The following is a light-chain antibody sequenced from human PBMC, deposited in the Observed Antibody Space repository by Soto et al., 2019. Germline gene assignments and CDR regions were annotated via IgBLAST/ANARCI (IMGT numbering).Light chain of an antibody. Sequence: DIVMTQSPDSLAVSLGERATINCKSSQSVLFSSNNKNYLAWYQQKPGQPPKLLIYWASTRESGVPDRFSGSGSGTDFTLTISSLQAEDVAFYHCQQYYATPSPTFGGGTKVEIK. V-gene: IGKV4-1*01. CDR3: QQYYATPSPT. J-gene: IGKJ4*01. CDR1: QSVLFSSNNKNY. CDR2: WAS.